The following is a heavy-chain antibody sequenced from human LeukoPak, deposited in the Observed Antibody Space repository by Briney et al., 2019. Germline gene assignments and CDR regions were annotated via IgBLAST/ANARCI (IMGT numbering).Heavy chain of an antibody. V-gene: IGHV4-59*13. J-gene: IGHJ4*02. Sequence: PSETLSLTCTVSGGSISSYYWSWIRQPTGKGLEWIGYIYYSGSTNYNPSLKSRVTISVDTSKNQFSLKLSSVTAADTAVYYCARVRDGYNYPFDYWGQGTLVTVSS. CDR2: IYYSGST. CDR1: GGSISSYY. CDR3: ARVRDGYNYPFDY. D-gene: IGHD5-24*01.